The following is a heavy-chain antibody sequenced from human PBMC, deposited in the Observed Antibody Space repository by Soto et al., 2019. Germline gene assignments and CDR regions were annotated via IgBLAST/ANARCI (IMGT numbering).Heavy chain of an antibody. J-gene: IGHJ4*02. CDR3: ARSGYSGYDPFDY. CDR2: INHSGST. V-gene: IGHV4-34*01. CDR1: GGSFSGYY. D-gene: IGHD5-12*01. Sequence: QVQLQQWGAGLLKPSETLSLTCAVYGGSFSGYYWSWIRQPPGKGLEWIGEINHSGSTNYNPSLKSRVTISVDTSKNKFSLKLSSVTAADTAVYYCARSGYSGYDPFDYWGQGTLVTVSS.